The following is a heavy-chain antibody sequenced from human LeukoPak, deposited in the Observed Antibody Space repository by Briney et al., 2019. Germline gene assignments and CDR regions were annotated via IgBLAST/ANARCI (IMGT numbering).Heavy chain of an antibody. CDR3: ARDTVASLDY. CDR2: IIPMFGTT. V-gene: IGHV1-69*13. CDR1: EVTFSGYA. D-gene: IGHD6-19*01. Sequence: SVKVSCKASEVTFSGYAISWVRQAPGQGLEWMGGIIPMFGTTNYAQKFQGRVTITADESTSTAYVELSSLRSEDTAIYYCARDTVASLDYWGQGTLVTVSS. J-gene: IGHJ4*02.